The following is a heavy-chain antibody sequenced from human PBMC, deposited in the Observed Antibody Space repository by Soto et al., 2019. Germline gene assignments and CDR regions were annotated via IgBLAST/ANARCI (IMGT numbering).Heavy chain of an antibody. V-gene: IGHV4-31*03. D-gene: IGHD2-2*01. CDR3: ARRYCSSTSCYGLYNWFDP. CDR2: IYYSGST. J-gene: IGHJ5*02. CDR1: GGSISSGGSY. Sequence: QVQLQESGPGLVKPSQTLSLTCTVSGGSISSGGSYWSWIRQHPGKGLEWIGYIYYSGSTYYNPSLKSRVTISVDTSKNQFSLKLSSVTAADTAVYYCARRYCSSTSCYGLYNWFDPWGQGTLVTVSS.